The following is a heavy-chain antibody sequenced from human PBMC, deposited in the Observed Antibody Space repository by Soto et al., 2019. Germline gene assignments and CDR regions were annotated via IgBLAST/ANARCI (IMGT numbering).Heavy chain of an antibody. CDR1: GYIFTSYG. CDR3: ARLSVAGTSPPPRGFDY. Sequence: QVQLVQSGAEVEKPGASVKVSCKASGYIFTSYGITWVRQVPGQGREWMVWISAYKGDKNYAQTVQYRVTMTTDPSSRTAYMELRGLTFDDTAVYYCARLSVAGTSPPPRGFDYLVQGTLVTVSS. D-gene: IGHD6-19*01. CDR2: ISAYKGDK. J-gene: IGHJ4*02. V-gene: IGHV1-18*01.